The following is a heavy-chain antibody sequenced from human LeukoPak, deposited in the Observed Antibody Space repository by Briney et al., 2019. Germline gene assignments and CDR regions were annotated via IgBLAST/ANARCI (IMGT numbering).Heavy chain of an antibody. J-gene: IGHJ4*02. CDR3: ARELRSYLDY. D-gene: IGHD1-26*01. CDR1: GGTFSSYA. V-gene: IGHV1-69*04. Sequence: SVKVSCKASGGTFSSYAISWVRQAPGQGLEWMGRIIPILGIANYAQKFQGRVTITADKSTSTAYMELSSLRAEDTAVYYCARELRSYLDYWGQGTLVTVSS. CDR2: IIPILGIA.